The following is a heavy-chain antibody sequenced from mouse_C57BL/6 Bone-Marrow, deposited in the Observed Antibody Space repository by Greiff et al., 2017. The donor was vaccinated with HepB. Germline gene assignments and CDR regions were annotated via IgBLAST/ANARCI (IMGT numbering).Heavy chain of an antibody. J-gene: IGHJ1*03. D-gene: IGHD2-3*01. CDR2: IYPRSGNT. CDR3: ARNDGYYWYFDV. CDR1: GYTFTSYG. V-gene: IGHV1-81*01. Sequence: VKLMESGAELARPGASVKLSCKASGYTFTSYGISWVKQRTGQGLEWIGEIYPRSGNTYYNGKFKGKATLTADKSSSTAYMQLSSLTSEDSAVYFCARNDGYYWYFDVWGTGTTVTVSS.